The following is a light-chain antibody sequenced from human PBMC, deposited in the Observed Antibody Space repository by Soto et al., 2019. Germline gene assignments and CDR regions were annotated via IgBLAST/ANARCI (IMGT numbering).Light chain of an antibody. CDR1: SSDVGGYNY. CDR3: SSCTSSSTGV. CDR2: EVS. Sequence: QSVLTQPASVSGSPGQSVTISCTGTSSDVGGYNYVSWYQQHPGKAPQLIIYEVSIRPSGVSNRFSGSKSGNTASLTISGLQAEDETDYYCSSCTSSSTGVFGTGTQLTVL. J-gene: IGLJ6*01. V-gene: IGLV2-14*01.